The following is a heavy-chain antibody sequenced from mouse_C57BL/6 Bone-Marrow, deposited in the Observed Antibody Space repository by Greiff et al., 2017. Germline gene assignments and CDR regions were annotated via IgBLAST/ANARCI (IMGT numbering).Heavy chain of an antibody. CDR2: IRNKANGYTT. J-gene: IGHJ4*01. D-gene: IGHD1-1*01. Sequence: EVQRVESGGGLVQPGGSLSLSCAASGFTFTDYYMSWVRQPPGKALEWLGFIRNKANGYTTEYSASVKGRFTISRDNSQTILYLQMNALRAEDSATYYCASFHYYGSSYGAMDYWGQGTSVTVSS. V-gene: IGHV7-3*01. CDR1: GFTFTDYY. CDR3: ASFHYYGSSYGAMDY.